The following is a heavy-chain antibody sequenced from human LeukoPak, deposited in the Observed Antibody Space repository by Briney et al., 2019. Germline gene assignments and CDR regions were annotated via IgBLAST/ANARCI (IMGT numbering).Heavy chain of an antibody. D-gene: IGHD1-26*01. CDR1: GFTFSSYA. CDR2: ISGSGGST. CDR3: AKSDSGSYLGDFDY. J-gene: IGHJ4*02. Sequence: GGSLRLSCAASGFTFSSYAMSWVRQAPGEGLEWVSAISGSGGSTYYADSVKGRFTISRDNSKNTLYLQMNSLRAEDTAVYYCAKSDSGSYLGDFDYWGQGTLVTVSS. V-gene: IGHV3-23*01.